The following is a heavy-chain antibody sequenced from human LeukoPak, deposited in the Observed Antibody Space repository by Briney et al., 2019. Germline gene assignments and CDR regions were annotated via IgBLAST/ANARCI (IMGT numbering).Heavy chain of an antibody. Sequence: GGSLTLSCAGSGFTFSSYAMSWVRQAPGQGLEWVSVISDSGDYTSYADSVRGRFTISRDNSRNTLYLQMISLRPEDTAVYYCAKDTSIGKYCTNGVCSPFDYWGQGTLVTVSS. D-gene: IGHD2-8*01. J-gene: IGHJ4*02. CDR3: AKDTSIGKYCTNGVCSPFDY. CDR1: GFTFSSYA. V-gene: IGHV3-23*01. CDR2: ISDSGDYT.